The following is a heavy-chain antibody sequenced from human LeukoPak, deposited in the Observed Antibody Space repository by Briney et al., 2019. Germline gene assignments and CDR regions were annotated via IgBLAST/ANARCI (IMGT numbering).Heavy chain of an antibody. V-gene: IGHV4-59*01. J-gene: IGHJ5*01. CDR1: GGSISIFY. CDR3: ARVGCSSTSRSKTSFDS. Sequence: SETLSLTRTVSGGSISIFYWHWIRQPPGKGLEWIGNIYYTGSTNYNPSLKSRVTISVDRSKNQFSLKLTSLTAADTAVYYCARVGCSSTSRSKTSFDSWGQGTLVSVSS. D-gene: IGHD2-2*01. CDR2: IYYTGST.